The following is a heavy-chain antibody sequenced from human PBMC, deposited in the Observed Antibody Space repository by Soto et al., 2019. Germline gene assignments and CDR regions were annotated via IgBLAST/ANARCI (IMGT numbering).Heavy chain of an antibody. D-gene: IGHD6-19*01. CDR2: VYYSGST. J-gene: IGHJ4*02. CDR1: GGSMNTYY. CDR3: ARGGGWYGY. Sequence: LQPLSVTCTVAGGSMNTYYWSRLLQPPGKGLEWIGYVYYSGSTNYNPSLKSRVTILVDTSKNQFSLNLNSVTAADTAIYYCARGGGWYGYWGQGTLVTVSS. V-gene: IGHV4-59*01.